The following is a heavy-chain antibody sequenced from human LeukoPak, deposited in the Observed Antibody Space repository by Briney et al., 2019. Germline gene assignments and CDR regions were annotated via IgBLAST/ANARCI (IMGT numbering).Heavy chain of an antibody. V-gene: IGHV3-9*03. J-gene: IGHJ5*02. Sequence: GRSLRLSCASSGFTFDDYAMHWVRQAPGKGLEWVSGISWNSGSIGYADSVKGRFTISRDNAKNSLYLQMNSLRAEDMALYYCAKGAYSGSYSDWFDPWGQGTLVTVSS. CDR1: GFTFDDYA. D-gene: IGHD1-26*01. CDR2: ISWNSGSI. CDR3: AKGAYSGSYSDWFDP.